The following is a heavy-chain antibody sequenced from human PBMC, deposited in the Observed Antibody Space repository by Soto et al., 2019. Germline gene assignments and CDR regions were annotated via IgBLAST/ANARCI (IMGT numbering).Heavy chain of an antibody. Sequence: GASVKVSCKASGFTFTSSAVQWVRQARGQRLEWIGWIVVGSGNTNYAQKFQERVTITRDMSTSTAYMELSSLGSEDTAVYYCAAVTPGGTMIVVVIDAFDIWGQGTMVTVSS. CDR2: IVVGSGNT. J-gene: IGHJ3*02. V-gene: IGHV1-58*01. D-gene: IGHD3-22*01. CDR3: AAVTPGGTMIVVVIDAFDI. CDR1: GFTFTSSA.